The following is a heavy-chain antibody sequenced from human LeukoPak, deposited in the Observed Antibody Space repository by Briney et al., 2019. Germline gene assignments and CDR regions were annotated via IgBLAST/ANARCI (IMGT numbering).Heavy chain of an antibody. D-gene: IGHD6-19*01. CDR2: IYYSGST. CDR3: AREGVYSSGWYGEAFDI. J-gene: IGHJ3*02. Sequence: TLSLTCTVSGGSISSGDYYWSWIRQPPGKGLEWIGYIYYSGSTYYNPSLKSRVTISVDTSKNQFSLKLSSVTAADTAVYYCAREGVYSSGWYGEAFDIWGQGTMVTVSS. V-gene: IGHV4-30-4*08. CDR1: GGSISSGDYY.